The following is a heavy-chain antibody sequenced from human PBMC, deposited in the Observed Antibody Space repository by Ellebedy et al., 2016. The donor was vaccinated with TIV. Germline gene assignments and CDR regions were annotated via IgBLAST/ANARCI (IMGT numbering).Heavy chain of an antibody. Sequence: GESLKISCAASGFTFSSYAMSWVRQAPGKGLEWVSAISGSGGSTYYADSVKGRFTISRDNSKNTLYLQMNSLRAEDTAVYYCAKRGYCSGCSCWSRSDWFDPWGQGTLVTVSS. D-gene: IGHD2-15*01. V-gene: IGHV3-23*01. CDR1: GFTFSSYA. J-gene: IGHJ5*02. CDR3: AKRGYCSGCSCWSRSDWFDP. CDR2: ISGSGGST.